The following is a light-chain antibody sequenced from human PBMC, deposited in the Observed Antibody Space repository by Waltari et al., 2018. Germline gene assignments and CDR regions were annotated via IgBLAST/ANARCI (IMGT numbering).Light chain of an antibody. CDR2: LAS. CDR3: MEDVESPRIT. V-gene: IGKV2-28*01. J-gene: IGKJ3*01. Sequence: IVLTQSPLSLPVTPGETVSISCRSSQSLQHRSGYIFLNWHVQKSGRLPQLLIYLASSRATGVPDRFSGTGSGTDFTLTINTVEAEDVGIYYCMEDVESPRITFGPGTRVDLK. CDR1: QSLQHRSGYIF.